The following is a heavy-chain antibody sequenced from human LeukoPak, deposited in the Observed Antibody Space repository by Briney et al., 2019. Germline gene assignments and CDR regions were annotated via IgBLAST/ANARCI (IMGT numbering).Heavy chain of an antibody. CDR2: IHYSGSS. Sequence: SETLSLTCTVSGDSITNDFWGWIRQPPGKGLEWIGYIHYSGSSNNNASLKSRLTISPDTSKNQFSLKLTSVTAADTAVYYCARLGLAAPGSFDLWGQGTMVTVSS. V-gene: IGHV4-59*01. CDR3: ARLGLAAPGSFDL. J-gene: IGHJ3*01. CDR1: GDSITNDF. D-gene: IGHD6-13*01.